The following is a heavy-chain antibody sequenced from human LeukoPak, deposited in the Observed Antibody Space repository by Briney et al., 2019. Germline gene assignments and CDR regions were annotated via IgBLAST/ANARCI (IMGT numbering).Heavy chain of an antibody. J-gene: IGHJ5*02. V-gene: IGHV3-7*04. CDR3: ARYYYGSGPPRNWFDP. CDR2: IKQDGSKK. Sequence: PGGSLRLSCAASGFTFSSHWMSWVRQAPGKGLEWVANIKQDGSKKYYVDSVKGRFTISRDNAKNSLYLQMSSLRAEDTAVYYCARYYYGSGPPRNWFDPWGQGTLVTVSS. CDR1: GFTFSSHW. D-gene: IGHD3-10*01.